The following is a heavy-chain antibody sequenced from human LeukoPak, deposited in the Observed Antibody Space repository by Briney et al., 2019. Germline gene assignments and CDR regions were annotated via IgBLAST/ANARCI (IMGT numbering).Heavy chain of an antibody. D-gene: IGHD3-10*01. CDR3: ASHMVRGVLGDY. CDR2: IRSSSSYI. CDR1: GFTFSSYS. Sequence: GGSLRLSCAASGFTFSSYSMNWVRQAPGKGLEWVSSIRSSSSYIYYADSVKGRFTISRDNAKNSLYLQMNTLRAEDTAVYYCASHMVRGVLGDYWGQGTLVTVSS. J-gene: IGHJ4*02. V-gene: IGHV3-21*01.